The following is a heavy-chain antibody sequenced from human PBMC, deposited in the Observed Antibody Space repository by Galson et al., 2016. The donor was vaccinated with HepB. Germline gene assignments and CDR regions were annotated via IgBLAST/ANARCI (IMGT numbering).Heavy chain of an antibody. J-gene: IGHJ3*02. CDR1: RFTFSRNA. Sequence: SLRLSCAASRFTFSRNAMHWVRQAPGKGLDWVAAISYDGRDKYYADSVKGRFTISRGNSRNMVYLEMNSLRPEDTAVYYCARDPYGDNDAFDIWGQGTMVSVSS. V-gene: IGHV3-30-3*01. CDR2: ISYDGRDK. CDR3: ARDPYGDNDAFDI. D-gene: IGHD4-17*01.